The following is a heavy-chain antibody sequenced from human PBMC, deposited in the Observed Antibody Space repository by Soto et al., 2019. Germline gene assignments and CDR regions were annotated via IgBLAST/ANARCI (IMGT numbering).Heavy chain of an antibody. CDR3: VRSWGVYCSSTRCYSPWLDP. CDR2: ISSSGSPI. V-gene: IGHV3-48*03. Sequence: GGSLRLSCVSSGFTFSSHEMNWVRQAPGKGLEWVSYISSSGSPIDYADSVRGRFTISRDNAKNSVILQMNSLRVEDTAVYYCVRSWGVYCSSTRCYSPWLDPWGQGTLVTVSS. J-gene: IGHJ5*02. CDR1: GFTFSSHE. D-gene: IGHD2-2*02.